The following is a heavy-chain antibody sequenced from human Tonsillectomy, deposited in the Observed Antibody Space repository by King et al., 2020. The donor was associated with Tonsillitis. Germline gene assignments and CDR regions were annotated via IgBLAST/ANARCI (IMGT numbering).Heavy chain of an antibody. Sequence: QLVQSGAEVKKPGASVTVSCKASGYTFTSYYIHWVRQAPGQGLEWMGIINPSGGGTSYAQKFQGRVTMTRDTSTRTVYMELSSLRSEDTAVYYCARDSSRGWEPVYYFDYWGQGTLVTVSS. J-gene: IGHJ4*02. CDR3: ARDSSRGWEPVYYFDY. CDR2: INPSGGGT. V-gene: IGHV1-46*01. D-gene: IGHD6-19*01. CDR1: GYTFTSYY.